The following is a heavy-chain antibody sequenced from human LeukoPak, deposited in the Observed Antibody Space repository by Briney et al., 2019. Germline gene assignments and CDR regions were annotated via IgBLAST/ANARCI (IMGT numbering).Heavy chain of an antibody. Sequence: SETLSLTCAVYGGSFSGYYWSWIRQPPGKGLEWIGEINHSGSTNYNPSLKSRVTVSVDTSKNQFSLRLTSVTATDTAVYYCARRWNYGRNYYIDVWGKGATVSVSS. CDR1: GGSFSGYY. CDR2: INHSGST. D-gene: IGHD1-7*01. V-gene: IGHV4-34*01. CDR3: ARRWNYGRNYYIDV. J-gene: IGHJ6*03.